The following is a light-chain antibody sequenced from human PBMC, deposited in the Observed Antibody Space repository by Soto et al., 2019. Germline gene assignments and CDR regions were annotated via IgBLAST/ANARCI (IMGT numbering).Light chain of an antibody. Sequence: QSVLTQPPSASGSPGQSVTISCTGTSSDVGGYIYFSWYQQHPGKAPKLIISEVSRRPSGVPERFSGSKSGNTASLTVSGLQAEDEAHYYCSSYAGSNNFVFGTGTKVTVL. J-gene: IGLJ1*01. CDR1: SSDVGGYIY. CDR3: SSYAGSNNFV. CDR2: EVS. V-gene: IGLV2-8*01.